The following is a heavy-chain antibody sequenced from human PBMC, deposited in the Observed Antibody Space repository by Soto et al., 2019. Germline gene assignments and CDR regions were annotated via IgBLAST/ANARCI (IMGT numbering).Heavy chain of an antibody. CDR3: ARDQTTVIHDYYYSYYMDV. CDR1: GFTFSSYW. V-gene: IGHV3-7*01. Sequence: GGSLRLSCAASGFTFSSYWMSWVRQAPGKGLEWVANIKQDGSEKYYVDSVKGRFTISRDNAKNSLYLQMNSLRAEDTAVYYCARDQTTVIHDYYYSYYMDVWGKGTTVTVSS. CDR2: IKQDGSEK. D-gene: IGHD4-4*01. J-gene: IGHJ6*03.